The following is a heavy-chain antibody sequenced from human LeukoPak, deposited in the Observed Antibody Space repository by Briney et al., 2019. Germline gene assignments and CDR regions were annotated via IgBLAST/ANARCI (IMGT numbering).Heavy chain of an antibody. CDR1: GFTFSSYE. CDR3: ARGGTGAFDY. CDR2: IGSSGNTI. D-gene: IGHD2-8*02. V-gene: IGHV3-48*03. J-gene: IGHJ4*02. Sequence: GGSLRLSCAASGFTFSSYEMNWVRQAPGKGLEWISYIGSSGNTIYYADSVKSRFTISRDNAKNSLYLQMKGLRAEDTALYYCARGGTGAFDYWGQGILVTVSS.